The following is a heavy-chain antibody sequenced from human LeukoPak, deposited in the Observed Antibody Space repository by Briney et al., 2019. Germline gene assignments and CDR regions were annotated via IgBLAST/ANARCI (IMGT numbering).Heavy chain of an antibody. J-gene: IGHJ3*02. V-gene: IGHV3-53*01. Sequence: GGSLRLSCAASGFTVSSNYVSWVRQAPGKGLEWVSVNSGGSTYYADSVKGRFTIPRDNSKNTLYLQMNSLRAEDTAVYYCARDRRDGYNSHAFDIWGQGTMVTVSS. CDR2: NSGGST. CDR1: GFTVSSNY. CDR3: ARDRRDGYNSHAFDI. D-gene: IGHD5-24*01.